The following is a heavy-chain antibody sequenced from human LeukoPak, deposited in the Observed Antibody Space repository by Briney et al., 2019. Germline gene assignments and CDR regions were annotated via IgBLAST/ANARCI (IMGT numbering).Heavy chain of an antibody. CDR2: ISRSSSFL. Sequence: GGSLRLSCAASGFTFSSYAMSWVRQAPGKGLEWVSSISRSSSFLFYADSVKGRFTISRDNAKNSLYLQLNSLRVEDTAVYYCAGLRVSGDYETFDYWGQGTLVTVSS. V-gene: IGHV3-21*01. D-gene: IGHD4-17*01. J-gene: IGHJ4*02. CDR1: GFTFSSYA. CDR3: AGLRVSGDYETFDY.